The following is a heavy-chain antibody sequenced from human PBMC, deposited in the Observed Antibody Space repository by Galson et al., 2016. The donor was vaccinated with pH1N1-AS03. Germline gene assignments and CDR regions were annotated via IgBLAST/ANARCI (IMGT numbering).Heavy chain of an antibody. D-gene: IGHD5-12*01. Sequence: SVKVSCKASGGTLNNYAINWVRQAPGQGLEWMGGISPIFGSANHAQKFQGRVTITADIFTNTVYMELSSLRSEDTAVYYCARDRGSGYDLFDYYYGMDVWGQGTTVTVSS. CDR2: ISPIFGSA. V-gene: IGHV1-69*06. CDR3: ARDRGSGYDLFDYYYGMDV. CDR1: GGTLNNYA. J-gene: IGHJ6*02.